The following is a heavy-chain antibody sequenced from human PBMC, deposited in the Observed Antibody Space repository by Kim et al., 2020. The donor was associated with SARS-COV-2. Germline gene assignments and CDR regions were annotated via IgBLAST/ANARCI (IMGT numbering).Heavy chain of an antibody. V-gene: IGHV3-21*01. J-gene: IGHJ6*02. CDR2: INSRSSHI. CDR3: ARDTHQSARAGGMDV. CDR1: GFMFSSYD. Sequence: GGSLRLSCAASGFMFSSYDMNWVRQAPGKGPEWISYINSRSSHIYYADSARGRFTISRDNAKNSLYLQMDSLRVEDKAVFDCARDTHQSARAGGMDVWGQGPTVTVPS.